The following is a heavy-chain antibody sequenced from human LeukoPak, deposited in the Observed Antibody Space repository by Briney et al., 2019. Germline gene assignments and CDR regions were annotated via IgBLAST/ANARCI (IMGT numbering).Heavy chain of an antibody. Sequence: TGGSLRLSCPASGFTFSGYGMHWVRQAPGKGLEWVATISSDGSNKNYADSVKGRFTISRDNSKNTLYLQMNSLRAEDTAVYYCVKDWGHHFASGSSYLDYWGQGTLVTVSS. CDR1: GFTFSGYG. CDR2: ISSDGSNK. V-gene: IGHV3-30*18. J-gene: IGHJ4*02. D-gene: IGHD3-10*01. CDR3: VKDWGHHFASGSSYLDY.